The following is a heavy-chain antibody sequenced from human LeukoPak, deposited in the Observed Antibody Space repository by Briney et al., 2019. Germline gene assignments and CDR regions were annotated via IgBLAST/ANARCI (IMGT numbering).Heavy chain of an antibody. V-gene: IGHV4-59*01. CDR2: IDDSGNT. CDR3: ARESADYRIDY. J-gene: IGHJ4*02. Sequence: SETLSLTCTVSGGSISRYYWNWIRRPPGKGLEWIGYIDDSGNTNYNPSLKSQVTISVDKSKNQFSLKLSFVTAADTAMYYCARESADYRIDYWGQGTLVTVSS. D-gene: IGHD4-11*01. CDR1: GGSISRYY.